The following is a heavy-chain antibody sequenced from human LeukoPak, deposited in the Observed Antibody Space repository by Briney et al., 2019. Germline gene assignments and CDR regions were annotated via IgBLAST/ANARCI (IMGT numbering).Heavy chain of an antibody. CDR3: TTDLQF. V-gene: IGHV3-15*01. CDR1: GFSFSNAW. Sequence: GGSLRLSCTASGFSFSNAWMSWVRETPGKGLEWVGRIKTKTDGGTTDYAAPVKGRFTISRDDSRNTLYLQMNSLKTEDTAVYYCTTDLQFWGQGTLVTVSS. J-gene: IGHJ4*02. D-gene: IGHD5-24*01. CDR2: IKTKTDGGTT.